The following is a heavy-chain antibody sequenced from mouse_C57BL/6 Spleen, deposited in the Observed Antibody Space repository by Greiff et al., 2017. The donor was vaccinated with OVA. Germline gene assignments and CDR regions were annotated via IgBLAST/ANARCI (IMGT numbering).Heavy chain of an antibody. CDR1: GFSLTSYA. Sequence: VKVVESGPGLVAPSQSLSITCTVSGFSLTSYAISWVRQPPGKGLEWLGVIWTGGGTNYNSALKSRLSISKDNSKSQVFLKMNSLQTADTARYYCARENYGSSPPYAMDYWGQGTSVTVSS. CDR3: ARENYGSSPPYAMDY. J-gene: IGHJ4*01. V-gene: IGHV2-9-1*01. CDR2: IWTGGGT. D-gene: IGHD1-1*01.